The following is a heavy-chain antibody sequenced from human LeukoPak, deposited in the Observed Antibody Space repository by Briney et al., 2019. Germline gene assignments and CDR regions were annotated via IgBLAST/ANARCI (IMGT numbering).Heavy chain of an antibody. Sequence: SETLSLTRTVSGGSISSGSYYWSWIRQPAGKGLEWIGRIYTSGSTNYNPSLKSRVTISVDTSKNQFSLKLSSVTAADTAVYYCARDRRTDGMDVWGQGTTVTVSS. V-gene: IGHV4-61*02. CDR1: GGSISSGSYY. CDR2: IYTSGST. CDR3: ARDRRTDGMDV. J-gene: IGHJ6*02.